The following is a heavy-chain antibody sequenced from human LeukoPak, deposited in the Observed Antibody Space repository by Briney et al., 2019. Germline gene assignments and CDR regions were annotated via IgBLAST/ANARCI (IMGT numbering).Heavy chain of an antibody. D-gene: IGHD5-18*01. V-gene: IGHV3-74*01. J-gene: IGHJ4*02. CDR3: ASGIPYSYVY. Sequence: GGSLRLSCAASGFTFSTYWMHWVRQAPGKGLVWVARIKGDGSSTIYADSVKGRFTISRDNSKNTLYLQTSSLRAEDTAVYYCASGIPYSYVYWGQGTLVTVSS. CDR1: GFTFSTYW. CDR2: IKGDGSST.